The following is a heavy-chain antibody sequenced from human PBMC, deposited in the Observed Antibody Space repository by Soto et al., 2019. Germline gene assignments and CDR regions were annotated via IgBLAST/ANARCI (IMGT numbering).Heavy chain of an antibody. D-gene: IGHD4-17*01. CDR1: GVSMSSATYY. J-gene: IGHJ4*02. CDR2: IYGGGNT. CDR3: ARRDDYGDYEVFAY. V-gene: IGHV4-39*01. Sequence: SETLSLTCTVSGVSMSSATYYWGWIRQPPGKGLEWLGTIYGGGNTYYNPSLESRVTISVDTSKNQFSLNLRSVTAADTAVYYCARRDDYGDYEVFAYWGQGILVTVSS.